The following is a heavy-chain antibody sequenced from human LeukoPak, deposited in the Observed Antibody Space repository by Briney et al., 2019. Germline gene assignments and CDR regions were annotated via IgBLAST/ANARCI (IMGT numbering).Heavy chain of an antibody. CDR2: IYYSGST. CDR3: AGLYYDSSGYRFDY. CDR1: GGSISSYY. D-gene: IGHD3-22*01. Sequence: SETLSLTCTVSGGSISSYYWSWIRQPPGKGLEWIGYIYYSGSTNYNPSLKSRVTISVDTSKNQFSLKLSSVTAADTAVYYCAGLYYDSSGYRFDYWGQGTLVTVSS. J-gene: IGHJ4*02. V-gene: IGHV4-59*08.